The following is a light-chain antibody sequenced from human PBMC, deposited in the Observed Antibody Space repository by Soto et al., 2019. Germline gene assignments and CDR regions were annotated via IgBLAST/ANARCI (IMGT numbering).Light chain of an antibody. CDR3: QQSYSTPRA. CDR1: QSISTW. Sequence: DIPMSQSPSTLSASVGDRVTITCRASQSISTWLAWYQQKPGKAPKLLIYDVSSLESGVPSRFSGSGSGTDFTLSISSLQPEDFATYYCQQSYSTPRAFGQGTKVDIK. CDR2: DVS. V-gene: IGKV1-39*01. J-gene: IGKJ1*01.